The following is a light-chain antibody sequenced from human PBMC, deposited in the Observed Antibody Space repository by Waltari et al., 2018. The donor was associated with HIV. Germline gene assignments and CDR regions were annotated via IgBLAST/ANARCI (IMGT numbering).Light chain of an antibody. CDR1: NIGDKN. V-gene: IGLV3-21*02. J-gene: IGLJ2*01. Sequence: SYVLTQAPSVSVAPGQTARVTCGGNNIGDKNVHWYQQKPGQAPVSVVYDGMDRPSGIPERFCGANSGSTATLTINRVEAGDEADYYCQVWDSSSDHAIFGGGTKLTVL. CDR3: QVWDSSSDHAI. CDR2: DGM.